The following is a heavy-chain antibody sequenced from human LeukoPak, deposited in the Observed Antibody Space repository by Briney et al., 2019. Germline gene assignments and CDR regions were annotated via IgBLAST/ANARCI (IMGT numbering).Heavy chain of an antibody. J-gene: IGHJ5*02. D-gene: IGHD3-22*01. CDR3: ARLAYYYDSSGYYYFNWFDP. CDR1: GDSISSSSNF. CDR2: IYYSGST. V-gene: IGHV4-39*07. Sequence: PSETLSLTCTVSGDSISSSSNFWGWIRQPPGKGLEWIGSIYYSGSTYYNPSLKSRVTISVDTSKNQFSLKLSSVTAADTAVYYCARLAYYYDSSGYYYFNWFDPWGQGTLVTVSS.